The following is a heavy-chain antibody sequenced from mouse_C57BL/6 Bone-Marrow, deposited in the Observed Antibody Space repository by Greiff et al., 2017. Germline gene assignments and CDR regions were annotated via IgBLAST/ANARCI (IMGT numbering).Heavy chain of an antibody. Sequence: VQLQQSGAELVKPGASVKLSCKASGYTFTSYWMQWVKQRPGQGLEWIGEIAPSDSYNNYNQKFKGKATLTVDTSSSQAYMQLSILPSEDSAVYYCARGYLAWFAYWGQGTLVTVSA. V-gene: IGHV1-50*01. CDR2: IAPSDSYN. CDR3: ARGYLAWFAY. D-gene: IGHD2-3*01. CDR1: GYTFTSYW. J-gene: IGHJ3*01.